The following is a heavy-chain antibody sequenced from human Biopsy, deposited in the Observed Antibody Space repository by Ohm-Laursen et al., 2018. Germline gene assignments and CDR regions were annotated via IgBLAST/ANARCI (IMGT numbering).Heavy chain of an antibody. D-gene: IGHD2-2*01. J-gene: IGHJ4*02. V-gene: IGHV1-69*13. CDR3: AREAIGYQLPCDD. Sequence: GASVKVSCKASGGPFSSYAVTWVRQAPGQGLEWMGGIIGMFGTADYAQRFQGRVTITADSPTSTVDMELTSLTSDDTAVYFCAREAIGYQLPCDDWGQGTLVTVSS. CDR1: GGPFSSYA. CDR2: IIGMFGTA.